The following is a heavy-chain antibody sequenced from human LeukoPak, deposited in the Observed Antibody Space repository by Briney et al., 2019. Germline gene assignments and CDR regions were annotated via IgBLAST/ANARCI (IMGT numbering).Heavy chain of an antibody. CDR2: ISTDGSDT. D-gene: IGHD6-13*01. J-gene: IGHJ4*02. V-gene: IGHV3-74*01. Sequence: GGSLRLSCAASGFTFSNHWMHWVRQPPGKGLVWVSGISTDGSDTNYADSVRGRFTISRDNAKNTLYLQMNSLRAADAAVYYCATVSWDHCWGQGTLVTVSS. CDR1: GFTFSNHW. CDR3: ATVSWDHC.